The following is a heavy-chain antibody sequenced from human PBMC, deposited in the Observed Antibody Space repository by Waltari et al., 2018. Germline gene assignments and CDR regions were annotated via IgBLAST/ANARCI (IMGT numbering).Heavy chain of an antibody. Sequence: VSGGSISTHFWGWIRQPPGKTLEWIGNIYSSGSTNYNPSLTSRVTISLDMSKNQFSLKLRSVSAADTAVYYCARASYGSGSSWFDPWGQGNLVTVSS. CDR1: GGSISTHF. V-gene: IGHV4-59*11. J-gene: IGHJ5*02. D-gene: IGHD3-10*01. CDR2: IYSSGST. CDR3: ARASYGSGSSWFDP.